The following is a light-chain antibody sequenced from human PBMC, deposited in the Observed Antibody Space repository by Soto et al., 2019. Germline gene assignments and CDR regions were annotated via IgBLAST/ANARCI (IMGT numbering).Light chain of an antibody. CDR2: GPS. J-gene: IGKJ4*01. V-gene: IGKV3-15*01. Sequence: IVMTQSPSTLSVSPGERVTLSCRASPSISIFLAWYQQKPCQAPRLLIYGPSTRATGIPARFSGSGSGTDFTLTISSLQSEEFGVYYCQQYYTWPLTFGGGTNVEIK. CDR1: PSISIF. CDR3: QQYYTWPLT.